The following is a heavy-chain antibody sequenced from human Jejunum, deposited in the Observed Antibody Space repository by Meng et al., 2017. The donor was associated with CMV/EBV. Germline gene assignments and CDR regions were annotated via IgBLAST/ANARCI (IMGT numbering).Heavy chain of an antibody. Sequence: CADSGFPFHAYTMTWVRQAPGKGLEWVSHIYGSGHEIHYADSVKGRFTISRDNSRNTLYLEMNSLRTEDTAVYFCAKWLAEQSVFHYWGQGTLVTVSS. CDR2: IYGSGHEI. V-gene: IGHV3-23*01. J-gene: IGHJ4*02. CDR3: AKWLAEQSVFHY. CDR1: GFPFHAYT. D-gene: IGHD1/OR15-1a*01.